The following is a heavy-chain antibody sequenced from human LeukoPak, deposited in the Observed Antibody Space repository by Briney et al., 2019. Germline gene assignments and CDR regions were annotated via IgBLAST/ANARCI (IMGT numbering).Heavy chain of an antibody. Sequence: GASVKVSCTASGYTFTGYYMHWVRQAPGQGLEWMGWVYPNSGATNYAQKFQGRVTMTRDTSIRTAYMELSGLRSDATAVYYCGTLLSNGPFDYWGQGSLVTVSS. J-gene: IGHJ4*02. CDR1: GYTFTGYY. V-gene: IGHV1-2*02. CDR2: VYPNSGAT. CDR3: GTLLSNGPFDY.